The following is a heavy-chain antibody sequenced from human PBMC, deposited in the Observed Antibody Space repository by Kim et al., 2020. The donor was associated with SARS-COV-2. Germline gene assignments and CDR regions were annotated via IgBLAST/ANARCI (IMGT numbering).Heavy chain of an antibody. CDR2: GGT. D-gene: IGHD6-19*01. V-gene: IGHV1-2*04. CDR3: ARGGSGWYL. Sequence: GGTNYAQKVQGWVTMTRDTSISTAYMELSRLRSDDTAVYYCARGGSGWYLWGQGTLVTVSS. J-gene: IGHJ5*02.